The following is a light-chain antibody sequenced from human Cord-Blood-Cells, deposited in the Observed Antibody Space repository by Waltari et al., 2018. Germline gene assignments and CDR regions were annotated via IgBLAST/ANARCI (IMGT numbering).Light chain of an antibody. CDR1: QSVLYSSNNKNY. Sequence: DIVMTQSPDSLAVSLGERATINYKSSQSVLYSSNNKNYLAWYQQKPGQPPKLLIYWASTRESGVPDRVSGSGSGTDFTLTISSLQAEDVAVYYCQQYYSTPYTFGQGTKLEIK. CDR2: WAS. J-gene: IGKJ2*01. CDR3: QQYYSTPYT. V-gene: IGKV4-1*01.